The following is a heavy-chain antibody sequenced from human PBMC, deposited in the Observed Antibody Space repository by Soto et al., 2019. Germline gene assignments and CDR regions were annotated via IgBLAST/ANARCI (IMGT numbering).Heavy chain of an antibody. D-gene: IGHD3-16*01. CDR3: TSGGLYI. CDR2: IGTAGDT. J-gene: IGHJ4*02. CDR1: GFTFSNYD. Sequence: EVQLVESGGGLVQPGGSLRLSCAASGFTFSNYDMHWVRQTSGKGLEWVAGIGTAGDTYYPGSVKGRFSISRENAKNSFYLQXNXLTAEDTAVYYCTSGGLYICGQGTLVTVSS. V-gene: IGHV3-13*01.